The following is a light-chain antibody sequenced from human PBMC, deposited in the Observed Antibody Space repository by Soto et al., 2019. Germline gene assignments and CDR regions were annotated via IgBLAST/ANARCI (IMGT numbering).Light chain of an antibody. CDR2: EVV. Sequence: QSALTQPPSASGSPGQSVTISCTGTKNDIGVYDFVSWYQHHPGKAPRLIIYEVVQRPSGVPDRFSGSKSGNTASLTVSGLQAAAEADYFYKSYSGSNTDVFGSGTKLTVL. V-gene: IGLV2-8*01. J-gene: IGLJ1*01. CDR3: KSYSGSNTDV. CDR1: KNDIGVYDF.